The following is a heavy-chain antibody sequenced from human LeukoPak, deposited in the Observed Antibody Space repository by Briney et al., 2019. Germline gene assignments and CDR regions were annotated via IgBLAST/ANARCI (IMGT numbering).Heavy chain of an antibody. V-gene: IGHV4-34*01. Sequence: GSLRLSCAASGFTFSSYAMSWVRQPPGKGLEWIGEINHSGSTNYNPSLKSRVTISVDTSKNQFSLKLSSVTAADTAVYYCARHVAMAYQLLNWFDPWGQGTLVTVSS. J-gene: IGHJ5*02. CDR1: GFTFSSYA. D-gene: IGHD2-2*01. CDR3: ARHVAMAYQLLNWFDP. CDR2: INHSGST.